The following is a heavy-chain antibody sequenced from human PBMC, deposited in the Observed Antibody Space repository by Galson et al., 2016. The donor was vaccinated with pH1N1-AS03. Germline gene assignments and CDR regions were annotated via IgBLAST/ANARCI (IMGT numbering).Heavy chain of an antibody. D-gene: IGHD3-22*01. CDR1: GFTFSSYS. Sequence: SLRLSCAASGFTFSSYSMTWVRQAPGKGLEWVSFIRNSGSYISYGDSVKGRFTVSRDNAKNSLYLQMNSLRAEDTAVYYCARGKYYDVDLKEYYFDCWGQGTLVTFAS. CDR3: ARGKYYDVDLKEYYFDC. V-gene: IGHV3-21*01. CDR2: IRNSGSYI. J-gene: IGHJ4*02.